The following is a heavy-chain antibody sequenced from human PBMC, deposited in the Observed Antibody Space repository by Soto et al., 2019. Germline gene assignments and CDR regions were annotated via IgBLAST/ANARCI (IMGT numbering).Heavy chain of an antibody. J-gene: IGHJ4*02. Sequence: SETLSLTCTVSGGSISSGGYYWSWIRQHPGKGLEWIGYIYYSGNTYYNPSLKSRVTISLDTAKNQFSLNLSSVTAADTAVYYCARDPGVAGLVIWGQGTLGTVSS. CDR2: IYYSGNT. V-gene: IGHV4-31*03. CDR3: ARDPGVAGLVI. CDR1: GGSISSGGYY. D-gene: IGHD6-19*01.